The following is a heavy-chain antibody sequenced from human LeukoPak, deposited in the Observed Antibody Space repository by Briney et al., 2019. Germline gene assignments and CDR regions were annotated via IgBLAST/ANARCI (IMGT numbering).Heavy chain of an antibody. CDR2: IYYSGST. J-gene: IGHJ4*02. Sequence: YPSETLSLTCTVSGGSISSSSYYWGWIRQPPGKGLEWIGSIYYSGSTYYNPSLKSRVTISVDTSKNQFSLKLSSVTAADTAVYYCARADTYPAAGTPGGGHFDYWGQGTLVTVSS. D-gene: IGHD6-13*01. V-gene: IGHV4-39*07. CDR3: ARADTYPAAGTPGGGHFDY. CDR1: GGSISSSSYY.